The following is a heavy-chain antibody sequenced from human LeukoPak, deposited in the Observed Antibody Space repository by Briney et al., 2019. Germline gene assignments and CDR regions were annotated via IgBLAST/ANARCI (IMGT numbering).Heavy chain of an antibody. V-gene: IGHV1-69*05. D-gene: IGHD6-13*01. CDR3: ARGGIAAAGPLDY. CDR1: GGTFSSYA. CDR2: IIPIFGTA. J-gene: IGHJ4*02. Sequence: SVKVSCKASGGTFSSYAISWVRQAPGQGLEWMGGIIPIFGTANYAQKFQGRVTITTDESTSTAYMELSSLRSEDTAVYYCARGGIAAAGPLDYWGQGTLVTVSS.